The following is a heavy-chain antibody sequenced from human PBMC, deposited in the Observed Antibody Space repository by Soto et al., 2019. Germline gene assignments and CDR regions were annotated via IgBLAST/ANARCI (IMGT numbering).Heavy chain of an antibody. D-gene: IGHD3-10*01. CDR3: ARVKVVGKYYYGSGSYYYFDY. CDR1: GGTFSNFA. J-gene: IGHJ4*02. Sequence: SVKVSCKASGGTFSNFAFNWVRQAPGQGLEWMGVFVPIFGTTNYAQKFQGRVTMTADESTSTVNMELSSLRSDDTALYYCARVKVVGKYYYGSGSYYYFDYWGQGTLVTVSS. V-gene: IGHV1-69*13. CDR2: FVPIFGTT.